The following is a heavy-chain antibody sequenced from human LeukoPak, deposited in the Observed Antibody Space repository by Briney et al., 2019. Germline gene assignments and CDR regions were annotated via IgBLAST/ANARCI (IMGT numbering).Heavy chain of an antibody. CDR1: GGSISSGGYY. CDR3: ARDTTRGGWFDP. D-gene: IGHD1-1*01. V-gene: IGHV4-31*03. Sequence: SQTLSLTCTVSGGSISSGGYYWSWIRQHPGKGLEWIGYIYYSGSTYYNPSLKSRVAISVDTSKNQFSLKLSSVTAADTAVYYCARDTTRGGWFDPWGQGTLVTVSS. J-gene: IGHJ5*02. CDR2: IYYSGST.